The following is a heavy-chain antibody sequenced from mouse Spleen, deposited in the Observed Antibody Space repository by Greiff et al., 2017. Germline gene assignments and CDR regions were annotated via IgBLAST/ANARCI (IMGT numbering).Heavy chain of an antibody. CDR1: GYSITSDYA. Sequence: EVKLMESGPGLVKPSQSLSLTCTVTGYSITSDYAWNWIRQFPGNKLEWMGYISYSGSTSYNPSLKSRISITRDTSKNQFFLQLNSVTTEDTATYYCARSGNYGGVAYWGQGTLVTVSA. V-gene: IGHV3-2*02. J-gene: IGHJ3*01. CDR3: ARSGNYGGVAY. D-gene: IGHD2-1*01. CDR2: ISYSGST.